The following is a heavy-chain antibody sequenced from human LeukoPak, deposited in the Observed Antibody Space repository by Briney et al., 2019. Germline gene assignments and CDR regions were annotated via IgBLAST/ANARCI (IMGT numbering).Heavy chain of an antibody. D-gene: IGHD3-10*01. CDR3: AKDIGSYYDY. V-gene: IGHV3-23*01. Sequence: PGGSLRLSCAASGFTFSSYSMNWVRQAPGKGLEWVSAISGSGGSTYYADSVKGRFTISRDNSKNTLYLEMNSLRAEDTAVYYCAKDIGSYYDYWGQGILVTVSS. CDR1: GFTFSSYS. CDR2: ISGSGGST. J-gene: IGHJ4*02.